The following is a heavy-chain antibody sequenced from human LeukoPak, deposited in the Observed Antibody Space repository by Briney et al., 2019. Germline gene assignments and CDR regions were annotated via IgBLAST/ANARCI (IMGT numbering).Heavy chain of an antibody. CDR2: IYNSGST. CDR1: GGSISSGGYY. J-gene: IGHJ5*02. Sequence: PSQTLSLTCTVSGGSISSGGYYWSWIRQHPGKGLEWIGHIYNSGSTYHNPSLRSRVTISVDTSKNQFSLKLSSVTAADTAVYYCAGEGLRHRIDPWGQGTLVTVSS. V-gene: IGHV4-31*03. CDR3: AGEGLRHRIDP. D-gene: IGHD4-17*01.